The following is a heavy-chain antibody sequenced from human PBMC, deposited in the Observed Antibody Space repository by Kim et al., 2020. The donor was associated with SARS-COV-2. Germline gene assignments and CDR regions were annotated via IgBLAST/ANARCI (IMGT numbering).Heavy chain of an antibody. CDR1: GFTFSYYY. D-gene: IGHD6-13*01. J-gene: IGHJ4*02. CDR3: ARQYSSSCNFDY. V-gene: IGHV3-11*03. CDR2: ISSSSSYT. Sequence: GGSLRLSCAASGFTFSYYYMSWIRQAPGKGLEWVSYISSSSSYTNYADSVKGRFTISRDNAKNSLYLQMNSLRAEDTAVYYCARQYSSSCNFDYWGQGTLVTVSS.